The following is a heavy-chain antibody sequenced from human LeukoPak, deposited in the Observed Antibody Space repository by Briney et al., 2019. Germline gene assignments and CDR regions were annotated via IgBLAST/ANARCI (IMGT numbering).Heavy chain of an antibody. CDR2: VYYSGST. Sequence: PSETLSLTCTVSGGSISRSSYYWGWIRQPPGKGLEWIGSVYYSGSTYYNPSLKSRVTISVDTSKNQFSLKLSSVTAADTAVYYCARHDSSGPYNAIDVWGQGTMVTVSS. J-gene: IGHJ3*01. CDR3: ARHDSSGPYNAIDV. D-gene: IGHD3-22*01. CDR1: GGSISRSSYY. V-gene: IGHV4-39*01.